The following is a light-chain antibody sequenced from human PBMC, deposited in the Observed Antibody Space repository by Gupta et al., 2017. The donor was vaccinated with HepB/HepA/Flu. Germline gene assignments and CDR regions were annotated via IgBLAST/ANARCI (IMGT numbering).Light chain of an antibody. CDR3: QQYDNLPVT. CDR1: QDISNY. Sequence: DIQLTQSPSSLSAYVGDRVTITCQASQDISNYLNWYQQKPGKAPKLLIYDASNLETGVPSRFSGSGSGTDFTFTISSLQPEDMATYYCQQYDNLPVTFGPGTKVDIK. J-gene: IGKJ3*01. V-gene: IGKV1-33*01. CDR2: DAS.